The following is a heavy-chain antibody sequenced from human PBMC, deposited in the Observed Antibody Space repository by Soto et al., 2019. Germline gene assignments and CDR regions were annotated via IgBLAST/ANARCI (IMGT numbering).Heavy chain of an antibody. V-gene: IGHV1-46*01. CDR1: GYTFSSYY. D-gene: IGHD6-6*01. Sequence: QVQLVQSGAEVKKPGASVKVSCKASGYTFSSYYMHWVRQAPGQGLEWMGKINPYGDDTDYAQKFQGRVTMTRDTSTSTVYMELSSLRSEDTGVYYCVREPSSSSDGAIFHHYGMDVWGQGTTVTVSS. CDR3: VREPSSSSDGAIFHHYGMDV. J-gene: IGHJ6*02. CDR2: INPYGDDT.